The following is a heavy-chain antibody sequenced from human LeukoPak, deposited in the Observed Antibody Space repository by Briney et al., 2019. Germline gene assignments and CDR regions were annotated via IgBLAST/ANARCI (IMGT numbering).Heavy chain of an antibody. CDR2: IYYSGST. D-gene: IGHD6-13*01. Sequence: PSETLSLTCTVSGGSISSGGYYWRWIRQHPGKGLEWIGCIYYSGSTYYNPSLKSRVTISVDTSKNQFSLKLSSVTAADTAVYYCARDRAAAARAMYAFDIWGQGTMVTVSS. CDR3: ARDRAAAARAMYAFDI. J-gene: IGHJ3*02. CDR1: GGSISSGGYY. V-gene: IGHV4-31*03.